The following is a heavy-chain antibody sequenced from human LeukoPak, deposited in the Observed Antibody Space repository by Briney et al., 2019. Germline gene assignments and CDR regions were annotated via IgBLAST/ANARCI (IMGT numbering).Heavy chain of an antibody. D-gene: IGHD6-19*01. CDR3: VRDPVAGTSIWFDP. CDR2: TYYRSKWYN. V-gene: IGHV6-1*01. CDR1: GDSVSSNSAA. J-gene: IGHJ5*02. Sequence: SQTLSLTCAISGDSVSSNSAAWNWIRQSPSRGLEWLGRTYYRSKWYNEYAASVKSRTTIKPDTSKNQFSLQLNSVTPEDTAVYYCVRDPVAGTSIWFDPWGQGILVTVSS.